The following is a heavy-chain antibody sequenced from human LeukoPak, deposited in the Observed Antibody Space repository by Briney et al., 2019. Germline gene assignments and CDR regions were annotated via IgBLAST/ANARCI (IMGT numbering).Heavy chain of an antibody. J-gene: IGHJ4*02. CDR2: IYYIGNT. CDR3: ASLRPPIMGSTLFDY. V-gene: IGHV4-61*01. D-gene: IGHD1-26*01. CDR1: GCTVSSNTNH. Sequence: SETLSLACTVSGCTVSSNTNHWSWIRQPPGKGLEWIGYIYYIGNTNYNPSLKSRATISIDTSKNQFSLKLNSVTAADTAVYYCASLRPPIMGSTLFDYWGQGTLVTVSS.